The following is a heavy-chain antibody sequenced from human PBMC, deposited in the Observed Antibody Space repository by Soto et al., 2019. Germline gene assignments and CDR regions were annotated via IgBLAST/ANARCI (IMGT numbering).Heavy chain of an antibody. CDR2: ISYDGSNK. Sequence: GGSLRLSCAASGFTFSSYAMHWVRQAPGKGLEWVAVISYDGSNKYYADSVKGRFTISRDNSKNTLYLKMNSLRAEDTAVYYCASVVSSSSGTHYYYYGMDVWGQGTTVTVSS. CDR3: ASVVSSSSGTHYYYYGMDV. J-gene: IGHJ6*02. V-gene: IGHV3-30-3*01. D-gene: IGHD6-6*01. CDR1: GFTFSSYA.